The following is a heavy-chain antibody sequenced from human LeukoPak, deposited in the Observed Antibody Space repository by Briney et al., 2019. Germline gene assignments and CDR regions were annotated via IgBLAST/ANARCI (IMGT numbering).Heavy chain of an antibody. CDR1: GFTFSTYS. J-gene: IGHJ2*01. CDR3: ARDLGPEDGL. V-gene: IGHV3-48*01. D-gene: IGHD3-16*01. CDR2: ISGGSSPI. Sequence: HTGGSLRLSCAASGFTFSTYSMNWVRQAPGKGLEWVSYISGGSSPIYYADSVKGRFTISRDNAKKSLYLQMNSLRAEDTAVYFCARDLGPEDGLWGRGTLVTVSS.